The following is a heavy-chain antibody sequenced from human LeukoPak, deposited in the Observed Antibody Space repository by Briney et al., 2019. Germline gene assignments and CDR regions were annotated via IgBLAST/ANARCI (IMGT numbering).Heavy chain of an antibody. D-gene: IGHD2-2*02. V-gene: IGHV3-30-3*01. J-gene: IGHJ3*02. Sequence: PGGSLRLSCAASGFTFSSYAMHGVRQAPGKGLEGVAVISYDGSNKYYADSVKGRFTISRDNSKNTLYLQMNSLRAEDTAVYYCARESFYCSSTSCYSNAFDIWGQGTMVTVSS. CDR1: GFTFSSYA. CDR3: ARESFYCSSTSCYSNAFDI. CDR2: ISYDGSNK.